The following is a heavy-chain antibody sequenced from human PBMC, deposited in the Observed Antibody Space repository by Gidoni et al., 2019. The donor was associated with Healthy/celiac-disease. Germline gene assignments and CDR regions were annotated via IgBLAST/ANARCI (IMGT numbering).Heavy chain of an antibody. Sequence: EVQLLESGGGLVHPGGSLRLSCAASGVTCGSYAMRWGRQAPGKGLEWVSVISGSGGSTYYADAVKGRFNISRDNSKNTLYLQMNSLRAEDTAVYYCAKEQATVAEPSFDYWGQGTLVTVSS. CDR2: ISGSGGST. D-gene: IGHD4-17*01. CDR3: AKEQATVAEPSFDY. V-gene: IGHV3-23*01. CDR1: GVTCGSYA. J-gene: IGHJ4*02.